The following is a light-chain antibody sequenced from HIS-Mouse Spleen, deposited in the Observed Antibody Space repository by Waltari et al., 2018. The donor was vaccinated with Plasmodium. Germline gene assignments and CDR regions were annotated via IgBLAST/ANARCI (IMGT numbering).Light chain of an antibody. J-gene: IGKJ4*01. CDR2: DTS. CDR1: QSVSSY. V-gene: IGKV3-11*01. Sequence: EIVLTQSPATLSLSPGERATLSCSASQSVSSYLAWYQQNPGQAPRLLIYDTSNRATGIPARFSGSGSGTDFTLTISSLEPEDFAVYDCQQRSNWPPLTFGGGTKVEIK. CDR3: QQRSNWPPLT.